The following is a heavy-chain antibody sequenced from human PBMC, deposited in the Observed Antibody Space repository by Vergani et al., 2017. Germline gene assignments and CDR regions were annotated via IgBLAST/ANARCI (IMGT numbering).Heavy chain of an antibody. Sequence: QVQLVQSGAEVKTPGASVTVSCQASGYTFSSYDINWVRQATGQGLEWMGWMNLNSGNTGYAQKFQGRVTMTRNTSLGTAYMELSSLRSEDTAVYYCASAKTLTGGKYYFDYWGKGTLVTVSS. J-gene: IGHJ4*02. CDR2: MNLNSGNT. D-gene: IGHD3-16*01. CDR3: ASAKTLTGGKYYFDY. V-gene: IGHV1-8*01. CDR1: GYTFSSYD.